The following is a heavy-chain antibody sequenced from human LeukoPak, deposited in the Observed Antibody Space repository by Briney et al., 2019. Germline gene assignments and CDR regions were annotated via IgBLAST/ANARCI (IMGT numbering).Heavy chain of an antibody. Sequence: PSETLSLTCTASGGSISSSSYYWGWIRQPPGKGLEWIGSIYYSGSTYYNPSLKSRVTISVDTSKNQFSLKLSSVTAADTAVYYCARQESVRYFDWFPQGAWFDPWGQGTLVTVSS. V-gene: IGHV4-39*01. CDR3: ARQESVRYFDWFPQGAWFDP. D-gene: IGHD3-9*01. CDR2: IYYSGST. CDR1: GGSISSSSYY. J-gene: IGHJ5*02.